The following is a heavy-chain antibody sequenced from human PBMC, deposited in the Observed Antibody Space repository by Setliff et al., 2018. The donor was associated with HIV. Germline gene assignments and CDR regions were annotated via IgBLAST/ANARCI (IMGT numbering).Heavy chain of an antibody. CDR2: ISDYNGKT. J-gene: IGHJ4*02. CDR1: GYTFSNYR. CDR3: AREGVATVDEEWYYFDQ. V-gene: IGHV1-18*01. D-gene: IGHD6-13*01. Sequence: ASVKVSCKASGYTFSNYRINWVRQAPGQGLEWTGWISDYNGKTDFAQKFQDRVSMTTDTSTTTAYMELRRLTSEDTAVYYCAREGVATVDEEWYYFDQWGQGTPVTVSS.